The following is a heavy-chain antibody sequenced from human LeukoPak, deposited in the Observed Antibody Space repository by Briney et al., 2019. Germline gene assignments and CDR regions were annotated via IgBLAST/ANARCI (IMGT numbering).Heavy chain of an antibody. D-gene: IGHD3-3*01. CDR1: GFTFSSYS. Sequence: GGSLRLSCAASGFTFSSYSMNWVRQAPGKGLEWVSSNSSSSSYIYYADSVKGRFTISRDNAKNSLYLQMNSLRAEDTAVYYCARENAVDDFWSGYYTSYYGMDVWGQGTTVTVSS. J-gene: IGHJ6*02. CDR2: NSSSSSYI. V-gene: IGHV3-21*01. CDR3: ARENAVDDFWSGYYTSYYGMDV.